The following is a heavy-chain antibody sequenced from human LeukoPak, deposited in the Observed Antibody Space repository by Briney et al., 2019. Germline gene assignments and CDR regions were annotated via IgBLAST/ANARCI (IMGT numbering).Heavy chain of an antibody. Sequence: ASVKVSCKASGYTFTSYGISWVRQAPGQGLEWMGWISAYNGNTNYAQKLQGRVTMTTDTSTSTAYMELRSLRSDDTAVYYCARVTSTGGSYPYIDYWGQGTLVTVSS. CDR3: ARVTSTGGSYPYIDY. V-gene: IGHV1-18*01. CDR1: GYTFTSYG. CDR2: ISAYNGNT. J-gene: IGHJ4*02. D-gene: IGHD3-10*01.